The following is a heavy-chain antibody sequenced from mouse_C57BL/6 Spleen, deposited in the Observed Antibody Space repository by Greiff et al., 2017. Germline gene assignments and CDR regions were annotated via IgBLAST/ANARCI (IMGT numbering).Heavy chain of an antibody. CDR2: IDPSDSYT. CDR3: ARGDGNYNMDY. CDR1: GYTFTSYW. D-gene: IGHD2-1*01. J-gene: IGHJ4*01. V-gene: IGHV1-50*01. Sequence: QVQLQQPGAELVKPGASVKLSCKASGYTFTSYWMQWVKQRPGQGLEWIGEIDPSDSYTNYNQKFKGKATLTVDTSSSTAYMQLSSLTSEDSAVYYCARGDGNYNMDYWGQGTSVTVDS.